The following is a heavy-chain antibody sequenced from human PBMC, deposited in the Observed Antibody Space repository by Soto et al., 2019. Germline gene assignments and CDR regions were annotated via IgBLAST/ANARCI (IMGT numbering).Heavy chain of an antibody. D-gene: IGHD6-19*01. CDR3: ARDRYSSGWPLDY. V-gene: IGHV3-30-3*01. Sequence: QVQLVESGGGVVQPGRSLRLSCAASGFTFSSYAMHWVRQAPGKGLEWVAVISYDGSNKYYADSVKGRFTISRDNSKNTLYLQMNRLRAEDTAVYYCARDRYSSGWPLDYWGQGTLVTVSS. CDR1: GFTFSSYA. CDR2: ISYDGSNK. J-gene: IGHJ4*02.